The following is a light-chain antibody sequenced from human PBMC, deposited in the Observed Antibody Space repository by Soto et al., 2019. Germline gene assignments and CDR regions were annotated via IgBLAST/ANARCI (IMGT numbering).Light chain of an antibody. CDR3: GSWDSSLSAYV. CDR2: DDN. V-gene: IGLV1-51*01. CDR1: SSNIGGNS. Sequence: QSVLTQPPSVPAAPGQKVAISCSGSSSNIGGNSVSWYQQLPGTAPKLLIYDDNKRPSGIPDRFSGSQSGTSATLGITGFQTGDEADYYCGSWDSSLSAYVFGTGTKVTVL. J-gene: IGLJ1*01.